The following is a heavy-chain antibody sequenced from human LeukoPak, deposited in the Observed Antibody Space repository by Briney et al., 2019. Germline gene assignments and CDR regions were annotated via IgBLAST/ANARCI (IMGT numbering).Heavy chain of an antibody. V-gene: IGHV5-51*01. CDR1: GYSFTSYW. CDR2: IYPGDSDT. D-gene: IGHD3-10*01. J-gene: IGHJ4*02. Sequence: GESLKISCKGSGYSFTSYWISWVRQMPGKGLEWLGIIYPGDSDTRYSPSFQGHVTISADKSISTAYLQWSSLKASDTAMYNCARQPPYYYGSGSYYYDYWGQGTLVTVSS. CDR3: ARQPPYYYGSGSYYYDY.